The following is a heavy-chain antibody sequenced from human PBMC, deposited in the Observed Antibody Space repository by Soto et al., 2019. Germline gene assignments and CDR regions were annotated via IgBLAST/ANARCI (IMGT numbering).Heavy chain of an antibody. CDR3: ARVGSSGYSPFDY. V-gene: IGHV3-33*01. CDR1: GFTFSSYG. D-gene: IGHD3-22*01. Sequence: PGGSLRLSCAASGFTFSSYGMHWVRQAPGKGLEWVAVIWYDGSNKYYADSVKGRFTISRDNSKNTLYLQMNSLRAEDTAVYYCARVGSSGYSPFDYWGQGTLVTVSS. CDR2: IWYDGSNK. J-gene: IGHJ4*02.